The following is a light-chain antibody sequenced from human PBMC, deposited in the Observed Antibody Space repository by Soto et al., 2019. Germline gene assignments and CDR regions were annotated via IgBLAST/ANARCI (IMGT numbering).Light chain of an antibody. CDR1: SSDIGGNKY. J-gene: IGLJ1*01. CDR2: DVT. CDR3: SSYSSGAVSYV. Sequence: QSVLTQPASVSGSPGQSITISCVGTSSDIGGNKYVSWYQQHPGNAPKLMIFDVTNRPSGVSNRFSGSKSGNTASLTISGLQADDEADYYCSSYSSGAVSYVFGTGTKVTV. V-gene: IGLV2-14*01.